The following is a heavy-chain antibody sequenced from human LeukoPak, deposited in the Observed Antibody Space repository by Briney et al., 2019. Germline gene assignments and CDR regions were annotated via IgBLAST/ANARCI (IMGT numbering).Heavy chain of an antibody. CDR1: GGSISSSIYY. J-gene: IGHJ4*02. D-gene: IGHD6-19*01. CDR2: IYYSGST. Sequence: SETLSLTCTVSGGSISSSIYYWGWIRQPPGKGLEWIGSIYYSGSTYYNPSLKSRVTISVDTSKNQFSLKLSSVTAADTAVYYCARVYSSGWGYYFDYWGQGTLVTVSS. CDR3: ARVYSSGWGYYFDY. V-gene: IGHV4-39*07.